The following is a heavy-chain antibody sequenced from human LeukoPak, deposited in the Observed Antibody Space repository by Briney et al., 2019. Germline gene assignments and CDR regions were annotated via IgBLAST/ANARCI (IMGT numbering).Heavy chain of an antibody. CDR3: ARVYSSPSYYYMDV. CDR2: IIPIFGTA. Sequence: WASVKVSCKASGGTFSSYAISWVRQAPGQGLEWMGGIIPIFGTANYAQKFQGRVTITADKSTSTAYMELSSLRSEDTAVYYCARVYSSPSYYYMDVWGKGTTVTVSS. CDR1: GGTFSSYA. D-gene: IGHD6-19*01. V-gene: IGHV1-69*06. J-gene: IGHJ6*03.